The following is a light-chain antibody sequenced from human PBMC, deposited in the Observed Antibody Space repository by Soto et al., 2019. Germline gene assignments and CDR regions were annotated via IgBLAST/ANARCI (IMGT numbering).Light chain of an antibody. CDR3: QQSYSSIT. J-gene: IGKJ5*01. CDR2: AAS. V-gene: IGKV1-39*01. Sequence: DIQMTQSPSSLSASIGDRFTMTCRASQSIYIYLNWYQQKPGKAPKLLIYAASSLQRGVPSTFSGGGSGTDFTLTISSLQPEDFATYYCQQSYSSITFGQGTRLEIK. CDR1: QSIYIY.